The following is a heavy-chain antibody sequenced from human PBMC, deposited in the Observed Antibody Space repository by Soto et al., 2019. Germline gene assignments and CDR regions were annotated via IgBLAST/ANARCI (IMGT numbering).Heavy chain of an antibody. V-gene: IGHV1-18*01. J-gene: IGHJ5*02. CDR2: ITTYNGNT. CDR1: GYTFSNYG. Sequence: QVQLVQSGAEVKKPGASVKVSCKASGYTFSNYGISWVRQAPGHGLEWMGWITTYNGNTNYAQNLQGRVTMTTDTPTNTAYRERRGLRSDDTAVYYCARIPNERGGWFDPWGQGPLFTVSS. D-gene: IGHD2-8*01. CDR3: ARIPNERGGWFDP.